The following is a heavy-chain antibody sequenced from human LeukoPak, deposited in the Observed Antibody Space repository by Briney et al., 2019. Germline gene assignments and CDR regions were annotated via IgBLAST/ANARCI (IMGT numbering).Heavy chain of an antibody. CDR1: GFTFDDYT. J-gene: IGHJ1*01. V-gene: IGHV3-43*01. D-gene: IGHD2-21*02. CDR2: ICWDGGST. CDR3: AKDSCGGDCYPLTEYFQH. Sequence: GGSLRLSCAASGFTFDDYTMHWFRQAPGKGLEWVSLICWDGGSTYYADSVKGRFTISRDNSKNSLYLQMNSLRTEDTALYYCAKDSCGGDCYPLTEYFQHWGQGTLVTVSS.